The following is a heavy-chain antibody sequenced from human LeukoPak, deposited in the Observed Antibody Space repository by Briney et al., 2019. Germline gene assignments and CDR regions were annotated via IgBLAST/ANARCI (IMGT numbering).Heavy chain of an antibody. CDR3: ARVGDYSYYYMDV. CDR2: VYSSGST. V-gene: IGHV4-59*01. CDR1: GGSISSYY. J-gene: IGHJ6*03. Sequence: SETLSLTCTVSGGSISSYYWSWVRQPPGKGLEWIGYVYSSGSTNYNPSLKNRVTISVDTSKDQFSLKLNSVTAADTAVYYCARVGDYSYYYMDVWGKGTTVTVSS. D-gene: IGHD4-17*01.